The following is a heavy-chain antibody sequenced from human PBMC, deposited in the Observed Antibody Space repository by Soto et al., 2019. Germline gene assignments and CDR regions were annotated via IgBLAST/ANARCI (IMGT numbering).Heavy chain of an antibody. CDR3: AGLGGIAAAGPFDY. CDR1: GFTFSSYG. J-gene: IGHJ4*02. V-gene: IGHV3-33*01. Sequence: LRLSCAASGFTFSSYGMHWVRQAPGKGLEWVAVIWYDGSNKYYADSVKGRFTISRDNSKNTLYLQMNSLRAEDTAVYYCAGLGGIAAAGPFDYWGQGTLVTVSS. D-gene: IGHD6-13*01. CDR2: IWYDGSNK.